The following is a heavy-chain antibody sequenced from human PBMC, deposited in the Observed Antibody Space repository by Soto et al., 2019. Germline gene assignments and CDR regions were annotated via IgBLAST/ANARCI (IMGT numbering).Heavy chain of an antibody. J-gene: IGHJ4*02. D-gene: IGHD5-18*01. Sequence: QVQLVQSGAEVKKPGSSVKVSCKASGGTFSSYAISWVRQAPGQGLEWMGGIIPIFGTANYAQKFQGRVTSTADKSTSTADRKLSSRRSEDTAVDYCARNRGYSDGSHYFDDWGQGTLVTVSA. V-gene: IGHV1-69*06. CDR2: IIPIFGTA. CDR1: GGTFSSYA. CDR3: ARNRGYSDGSHYFDD.